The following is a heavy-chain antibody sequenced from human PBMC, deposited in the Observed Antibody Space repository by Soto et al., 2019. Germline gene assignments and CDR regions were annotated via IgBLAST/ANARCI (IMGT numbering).Heavy chain of an antibody. D-gene: IGHD3-22*01. CDR2: IFSNDEK. CDR1: GFSLSNARMG. CDR3: ARIDSSGYYYRYYYGMDV. J-gene: IGHJ6*02. V-gene: IGHV2-26*01. Sequence: QVTLKESGPVLVKPTETLTLTCTVSGFSLSNARMGVSWIRQPPGKALEWLAHIFSNDEKSYSTSLKSRLTISKDTSKSQVVLTKTNMDPVDTATYYCARIDSSGYYYRYYYGMDVWGQGTTVTVSS.